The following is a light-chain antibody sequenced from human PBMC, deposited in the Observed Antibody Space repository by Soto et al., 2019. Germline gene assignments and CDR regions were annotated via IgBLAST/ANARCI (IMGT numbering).Light chain of an antibody. CDR1: SSDVGGYNS. Sequence: QSVLTQPASVSGSPGQSIAISCTGTSSDVGGYNSVSWYQQHPGKAPKLMIYDVTNRPSGVSNRFSGSKSDNTASLTISGLQAEDEADYYCSSYASGGTYVFGTGTKVTVL. J-gene: IGLJ1*01. V-gene: IGLV2-14*01. CDR3: SSYASGGTYV. CDR2: DVT.